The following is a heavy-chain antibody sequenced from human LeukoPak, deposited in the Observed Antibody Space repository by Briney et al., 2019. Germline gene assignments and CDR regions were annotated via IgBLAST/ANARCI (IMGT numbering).Heavy chain of an antibody. CDR3: AKADVIPRSSYFDY. CDR2: ISGSGGST. V-gene: IGHV3-23*01. Sequence: GGSLRLSCAASGFTFSSYAMSWVRQAPGKGLEWVSAISGSGGSTYYADSVKGRFTTSRDNSKNTLYLQMNSLRAEDTAVYYCAKADVIPRSSYFDYWGQGTLVTVSS. CDR1: GFTFSSYA. D-gene: IGHD2-21*01. J-gene: IGHJ4*02.